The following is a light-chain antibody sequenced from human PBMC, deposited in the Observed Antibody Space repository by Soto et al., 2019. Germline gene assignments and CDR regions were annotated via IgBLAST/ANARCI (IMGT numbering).Light chain of an antibody. CDR3: HQRYNWPRVT. CDR1: QSVSSY. Sequence: EIVLTQSPATLSLSPGERATLSCRASQSVSSYLSWYQQKPGQAPRLLIYESSNRATGIAARFSGSGSGTDFTLTISSLEPEDFAVYFCHQRYNWPRVTFGQGTRLEIK. J-gene: IGKJ5*01. CDR2: ESS. V-gene: IGKV3-11*01.